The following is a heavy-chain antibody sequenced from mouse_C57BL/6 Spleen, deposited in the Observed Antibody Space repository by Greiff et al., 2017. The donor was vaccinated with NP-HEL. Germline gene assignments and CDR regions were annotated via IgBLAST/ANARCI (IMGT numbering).Heavy chain of an antibody. V-gene: IGHV14-3*01. Sequence: EVQLQQSVAELVRPGASVKLSCTASGFNIKNTYMHWVKQRPEQGLEWIGRIDPANGNTKYAPKFQGKVTITADTSSNTAYLQLSSLTSDDAAIYYCAREVYDYDGDFDYWGQGTTLTVSS. CDR2: IDPANGNT. CDR1: GFNIKNTY. J-gene: IGHJ2*01. D-gene: IGHD2-4*01. CDR3: AREVYDYDGDFDY.